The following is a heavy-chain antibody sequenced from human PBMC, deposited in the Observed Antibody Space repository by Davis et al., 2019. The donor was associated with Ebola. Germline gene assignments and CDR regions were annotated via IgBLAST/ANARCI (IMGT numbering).Heavy chain of an antibody. Sequence: ASVKVSCKASGYTFTSYGISWVRQAPGQGLEWMGWISAYNGNTNYAQKLQGRVTMTTDTSTSTAYTELRSLRSDDTAVYYCARALGYCSSTSCYTNWFDPWGQGTLVTVSS. CDR3: ARALGYCSSTSCYTNWFDP. CDR1: GYTFTSYG. J-gene: IGHJ5*02. CDR2: ISAYNGNT. V-gene: IGHV1-18*01. D-gene: IGHD2-2*01.